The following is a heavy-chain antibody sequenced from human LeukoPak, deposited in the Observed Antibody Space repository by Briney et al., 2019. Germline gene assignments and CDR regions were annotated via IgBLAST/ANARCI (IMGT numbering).Heavy chain of an antibody. D-gene: IGHD2-2*01. CDR1: GHTFTGYY. CDR2: INPNSGGT. CDR3: ARGLSGGFDP. J-gene: IGHJ5*02. V-gene: IGHV1-2*02. Sequence: ASVKVSCKAPGHTFTGYYMHWVRQAPGQGLEWMGRINPNSGGTNYAQKFQGRVTMTRDTSISTVYMELSRLRSDDTATYYCARGLSGGFDPWGQGSLVTVSS.